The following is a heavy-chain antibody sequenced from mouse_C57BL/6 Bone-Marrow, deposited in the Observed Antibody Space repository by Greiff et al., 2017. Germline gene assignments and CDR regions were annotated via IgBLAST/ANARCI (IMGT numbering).Heavy chain of an antibody. CDR3: ARYSSYVDYAMDY. J-gene: IGHJ4*01. CDR1: GYTFTSYW. V-gene: IGHV1-53*01. CDR2: INPSNGGT. D-gene: IGHD1-1*01. Sequence: VQLQQSGTELVKPGASVKLSCKASGYTFTSYWMHWVKQRPGQGLEWIGNINPSNGGTNYNEKFKNKATLTVDKSSSTAYMQLSSLTSEDSAVYYCARYSSYVDYAMDYWGQGTSVTVSS.